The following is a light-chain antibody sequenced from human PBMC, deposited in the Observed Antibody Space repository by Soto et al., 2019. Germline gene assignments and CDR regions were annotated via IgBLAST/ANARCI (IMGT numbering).Light chain of an antibody. J-gene: IGKJ2*01. V-gene: IGKV1-39*01. CDR1: QSISSY. CDR2: AAS. Sequence: DIQMTQSPSSLSASVGDRVTITCRASQSISSYLNWYQQKPGKAPKLLIYAASSLQSGVPSRFSGSGSGTDFTLTISSLQPEDFATYYCQQSYSTPYNFGKGTK. CDR3: QQSYSTPYN.